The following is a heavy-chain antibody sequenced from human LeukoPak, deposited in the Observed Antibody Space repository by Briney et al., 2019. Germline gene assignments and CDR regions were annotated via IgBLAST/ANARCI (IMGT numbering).Heavy chain of an antibody. J-gene: IGHJ4*01. CDR2: INQDGTEK. D-gene: IGHD3-10*01. CDR3: VKSFVTRGAIPTGAY. CDR1: GFTFCSRW. V-gene: IGHV3-7*01. Sequence: PGGSLRLSCCASGFTFCSRWMIGVRLRRERGLEGVANINQDGTEKYYVESVKGRFSLSRDNAKRSLYLQMTSLRVEDTAIYYCVKSFVTRGAIPTGAYWGHGTSVAVSS.